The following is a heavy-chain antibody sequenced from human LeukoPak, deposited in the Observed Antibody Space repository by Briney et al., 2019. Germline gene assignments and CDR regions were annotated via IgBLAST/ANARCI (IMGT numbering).Heavy chain of an antibody. Sequence: ASVKVSCKASGYTFSIYSIAWVRQAPGQGLEWMGWISAYNGNTKYAQKFQGRVTMTTDTSTSTAYMELRSLRSDDTAVYYCERAGYSYGYVGYFDYWGQGTLVTVSS. J-gene: IGHJ4*02. D-gene: IGHD5-18*01. CDR2: ISAYNGNT. V-gene: IGHV1-18*04. CDR1: GYTFSIYS. CDR3: ERAGYSYGYVGYFDY.